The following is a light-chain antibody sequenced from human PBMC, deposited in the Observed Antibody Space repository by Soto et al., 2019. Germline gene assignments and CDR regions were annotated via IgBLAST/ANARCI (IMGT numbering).Light chain of an antibody. V-gene: IGKV3-15*01. CDR1: QSVGSN. Sequence: EIVMTQSPATLSVSPGERATLSCRASQSVGSNLAWYQQKPGQAPRLLIYGASTRPTGIPARFSSSESGTEFTLTISSLQSEDFAVYYCQQYDNWPLTFGPGTKVDIK. J-gene: IGKJ3*01. CDR2: GAS. CDR3: QQYDNWPLT.